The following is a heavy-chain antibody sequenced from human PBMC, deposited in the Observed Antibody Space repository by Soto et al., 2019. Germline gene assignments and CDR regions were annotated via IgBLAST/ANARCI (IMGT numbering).Heavy chain of an antibody. V-gene: IGHV2-5*02. CDR2: IYWDADK. J-gene: IGHJ4*02. Sequence: QITLNESGPTVVKPAETLTLTCTFSGFSLTTSGVGVGWIRQSPGKAPEWLALIYWDADKRYSASLNSRLTITKDTSKNQVVLTMASVDPADTATYYCAHRILRTVFGLVTTTAIYFDFWGQGTPVVVSS. D-gene: IGHD3-3*01. CDR3: AHRILRTVFGLVTTTAIYFDF. CDR1: GFSLTTSGVG.